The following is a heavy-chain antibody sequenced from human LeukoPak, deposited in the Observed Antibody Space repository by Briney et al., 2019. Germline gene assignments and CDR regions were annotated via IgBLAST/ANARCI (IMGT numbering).Heavy chain of an antibody. CDR2: IKQDGSEK. V-gene: IGHV3-7*03. CDR1: GFTFSSYW. CDR3: ARGLSGYYYGSGSYYHFDY. D-gene: IGHD3-10*01. J-gene: IGHJ4*02. Sequence: GGSLRLSCAASGFTFSSYWMSWVRQAPGKGLEWVANIKQDGSEKYYVDFVKGRFTISRDNAKNSLYLQMNSLRAEDTAVYYCARGLSGYYYGSGSYYHFDYWGQGTLVTVSS.